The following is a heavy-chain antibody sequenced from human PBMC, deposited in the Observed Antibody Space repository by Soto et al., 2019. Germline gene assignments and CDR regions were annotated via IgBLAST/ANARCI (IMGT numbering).Heavy chain of an antibody. CDR1: GYTFSNYY. CDR2: INPSGGST. CDR3: ARDGGYCISTSCYLIYYYYYGMDV. D-gene: IGHD2-2*01. Sequence: GASVKVSCKASGYTFSNYYMHWVRQAPGQGLEWMGIINPSGGSTSYAQKFQGRVTMTRDTSTSTVYMELSSLRSEDTAVYYCARDGGYCISTSCYLIYYYYYGMDVWGQGTTVTVSS. J-gene: IGHJ6*02. V-gene: IGHV1-46*01.